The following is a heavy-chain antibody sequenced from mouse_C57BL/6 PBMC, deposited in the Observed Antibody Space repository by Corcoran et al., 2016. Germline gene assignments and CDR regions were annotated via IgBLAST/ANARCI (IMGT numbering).Heavy chain of an antibody. CDR1: GYAFSSYW. CDR2: IYPGDGDT. Sequence: VQLQQSGAELVKPGASVKISCKASGYAFSSYWMNWVKQRPGKGLEWIGQIYPGDGDTNYNGKFKGKATLTAAKSSSTAYMQLSSLTSEDSAVYFCARYGLTAQGYFDYWGQGTTLTVSS. J-gene: IGHJ2*01. CDR3: ARYGLTAQGYFDY. D-gene: IGHD3-2*02. V-gene: IGHV1-80*01.